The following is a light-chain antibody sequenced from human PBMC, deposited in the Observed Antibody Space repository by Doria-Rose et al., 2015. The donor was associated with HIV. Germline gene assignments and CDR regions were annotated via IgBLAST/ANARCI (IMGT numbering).Light chain of an antibody. CDR1: QTVSTY. CDR3: QQTYSSPPWT. V-gene: IGKV1-39*01. J-gene: IGKJ1*01. Sequence: DIQVTQSPSSLSASIGDRVTITCRASQTVSTYLNWFQQEPGKAPKLLIYAASRLRSGVPSRFSGSGSGTDFTLTISGLQPGDFATYYCQQTYSSPPWTFGQGTKVEMK. CDR2: AAS.